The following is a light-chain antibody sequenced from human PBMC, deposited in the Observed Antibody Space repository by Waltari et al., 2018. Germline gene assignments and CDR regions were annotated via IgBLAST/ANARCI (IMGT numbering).Light chain of an antibody. CDR3: QQYYTTPYT. Sequence: DIVMTQSPDSLAVSLGERATLSCKSSQSVLYSSTNKNYLAWYQQKPGQPPKLLIYWASTRESWVPDRCSGSGSGTDFTLTVSSLQAEDVAVYYCQQYYTTPYTFGQGTKLEIK. CDR1: QSVLYSSTNKNY. V-gene: IGKV4-1*01. J-gene: IGKJ2*01. CDR2: WAS.